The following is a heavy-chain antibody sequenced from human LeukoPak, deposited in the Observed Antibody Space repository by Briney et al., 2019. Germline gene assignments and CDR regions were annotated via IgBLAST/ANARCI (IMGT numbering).Heavy chain of an antibody. CDR3: ARHQPTALTTIDY. CDR2: IYYSGST. CDR1: GGSINLIGYY. Sequence: KPSETLSLTCTVSGGSINLIGYYWGWIRQPPGKGLEWIGTIYYSGSTYYNPSLKSRVTISVDTSKNQFSLKVNSVTAADTAVYFCARHQPTALTTIDYWGQGTLVTVSS. D-gene: IGHD4-11*01. V-gene: IGHV4-39*01. J-gene: IGHJ4*02.